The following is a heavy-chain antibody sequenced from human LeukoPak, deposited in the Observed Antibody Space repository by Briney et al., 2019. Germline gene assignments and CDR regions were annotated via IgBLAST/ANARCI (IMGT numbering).Heavy chain of an antibody. Sequence: GGSLRLSCAASGFTFSSYGMHWVRQAPGRGLEWVAFIRYDGSNKYYADSVKGRFTISRDNSKNTLYPQMNSLRAEDTAVYYCAKDMTPFFYGSGRDYFDYWGQETLVTVSS. J-gene: IGHJ4*02. CDR1: GFTFSSYG. CDR2: IRYDGSNK. V-gene: IGHV3-30*02. CDR3: AKDMTPFFYGSGRDYFDY. D-gene: IGHD3-10*01.